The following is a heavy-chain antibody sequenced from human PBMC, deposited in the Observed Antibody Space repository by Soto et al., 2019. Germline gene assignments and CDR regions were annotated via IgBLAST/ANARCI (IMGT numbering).Heavy chain of an antibody. V-gene: IGHV3-30*02. D-gene: IGHD3-10*02. CDR3: TIVRVADSALDH. CDR2: MSYDGSDT. CDR1: GFIFSNTG. J-gene: IGHJ4*02. Sequence: PGGSLRLSCAGSGFIFSNTGMHWVRQTPGKGLEWVAFMSYDGSDTFYTDSVKGRFTISRDNSKNTLFLHMSNLRAEDTAMYYCTIVRVADSALDHWGQGTLVTVSS.